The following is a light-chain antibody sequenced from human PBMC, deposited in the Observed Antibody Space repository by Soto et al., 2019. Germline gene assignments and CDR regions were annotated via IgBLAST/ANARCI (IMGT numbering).Light chain of an antibody. CDR2: DAS. V-gene: IGKV1-13*02. J-gene: IGKJ4*01. Sequence: AIQLTQSPSSLSASVGDRVTIACRASQGISSALDWYQQKPGKPPKLLIYDASSLESGVPSRFSGSGSGTDFTLTISSLQPEDFATYYCQQFHTFPPTFGGGTNVEIK. CDR3: QQFHTFPPT. CDR1: QGISSA.